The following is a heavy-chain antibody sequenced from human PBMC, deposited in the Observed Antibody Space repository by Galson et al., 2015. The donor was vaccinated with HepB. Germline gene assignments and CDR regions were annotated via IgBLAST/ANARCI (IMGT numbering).Heavy chain of an antibody. CDR2: ISYDGSNK. J-gene: IGHJ4*02. CDR3: ARENYYDSSGYFDY. CDR1: GFTFSSYA. Sequence: SLRLSCAASGFTFSSYAMHWVRQAPGKGLEWVAVISYDGSNKYYADSVKGRFTISRDNSKNTLYLQMNSLRAEDTAVYYCARENYYDSSGYFDYWGQGTLVTVSS. D-gene: IGHD3-22*01. V-gene: IGHV3-30-3*01.